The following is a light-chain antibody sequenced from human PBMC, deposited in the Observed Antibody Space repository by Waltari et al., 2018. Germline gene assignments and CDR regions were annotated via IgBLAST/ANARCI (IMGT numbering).Light chain of an antibody. V-gene: IGKV3-20*01. CDR2: GSS. CDR1: QSVSSNY. CDR3: QQYGRSWNT. J-gene: IGKJ2*01. Sequence: EIVLTQSPGTLSLSPGERATLSCRASQSVSSNYLAWYQQRPGQAPRLLFHGSSSRATGIPDRFSCSGSGTDFTLTISRLEPEDFAVYYCQQYGRSWNTFGQGTKLEIK.